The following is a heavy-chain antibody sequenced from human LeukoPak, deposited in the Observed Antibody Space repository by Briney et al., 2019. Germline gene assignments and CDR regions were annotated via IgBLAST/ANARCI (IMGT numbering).Heavy chain of an antibody. D-gene: IGHD6-13*01. V-gene: IGHV3-33*01. CDR1: GFTFSSYG. J-gene: IGHJ6*02. CDR2: IWYDGSNK. Sequence: GGSLRLSCAASGFTFSSYGMHWVRQAPGKGLGWVAVIWYDGSNKYYADSVKGRFTISRDNSKNTLYLQMNSLRAEDTAVYYCARDSSSSSWYQSYYYYGMDVWGQGTTVTVSS. CDR3: ARDSSSSSWYQSYYYYGMDV.